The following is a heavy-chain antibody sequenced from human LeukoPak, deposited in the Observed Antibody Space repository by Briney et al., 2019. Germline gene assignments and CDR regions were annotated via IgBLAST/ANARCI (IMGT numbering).Heavy chain of an antibody. V-gene: IGHV3-23*01. CDR3: AKGIYSSGWSYFDY. CDR2: LSGSGITT. J-gene: IGHJ4*01. Sequence: GGSLRLSCAASGFTFSNSAMSWVRQAPGKGLEWVPTLSGSGITTYYADSVKGRFTISRDNSKNTLYLQMNTLRAEDSALYYCAKGIYSSGWSYFDYWGHGTLVTVSS. D-gene: IGHD6-19*01. CDR1: GFTFSNSA.